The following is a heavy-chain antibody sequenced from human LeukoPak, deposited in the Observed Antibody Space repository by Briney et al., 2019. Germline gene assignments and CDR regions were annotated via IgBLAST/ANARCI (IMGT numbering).Heavy chain of an antibody. D-gene: IGHD2-2*01. CDR3: ASGVVPAAEENEYFQH. V-gene: IGHV1-2*02. J-gene: IGHJ1*01. Sequence: GASVKVSCKASGYTFTGYFMHWVRQAPGQGLEWMGWINPNSGGTNYAQKFQGRVTMTRDTSISTAYMELSRLRSEDTAVYYCASGVVPAAEENEYFQHWGQGTLVTVSS. CDR2: INPNSGGT. CDR1: GYTFTGYF.